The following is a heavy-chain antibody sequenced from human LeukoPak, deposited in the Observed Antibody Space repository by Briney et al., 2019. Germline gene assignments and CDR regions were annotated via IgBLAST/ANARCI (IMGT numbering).Heavy chain of an antibody. V-gene: IGHV3-53*01. J-gene: IGHJ3*02. CDR1: GFTVSSNY. Sequence: PGGSLRLSCAASGFTVSSNYMSWVRQAPGKGLEWVSVIYSGGSTYYADSVKGRFTISRDNSKNTLYLQMNSLRAEDTAVYYCATDIGNSLGAFDIWGQGTMVTVSS. CDR3: ATDIGNSLGAFDI. CDR2: IYSGGST. D-gene: IGHD1-26*01.